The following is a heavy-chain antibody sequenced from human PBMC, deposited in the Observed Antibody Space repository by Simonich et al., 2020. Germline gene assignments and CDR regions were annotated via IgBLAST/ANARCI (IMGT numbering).Heavy chain of an antibody. J-gene: IGHJ6*03. V-gene: IGHV1-2*02. CDR3: ARGALTGDYYYMDV. Sequence: QVQLVQSGAEVKKPGASVKVSCKASGYTVTGYYMHWVRPAPGQGIEWRGWVNPNRGGTKDAQKCQGRVNMTRDTSISTAYMELSRLRADDTAVYYCARGALTGDYYYMDVWGKGTTVTVSS. CDR1: GYTVTGYY. D-gene: IGHD7-27*01. CDR2: VNPNRGGT.